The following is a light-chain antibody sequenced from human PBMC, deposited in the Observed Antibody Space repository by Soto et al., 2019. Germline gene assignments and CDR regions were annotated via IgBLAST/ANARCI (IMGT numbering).Light chain of an antibody. CDR1: QGISNY. Sequence: DIQMTQSPSSLSASVGDRVTITCRASQGISNYLAWYQQKPGKVPKLLIYGASTLQSGVPSRFSGSGSGTEFTLTISSLQPEDVATYYCQSDNRVSHFTFGPGTKVDIK. V-gene: IGKV1-27*01. J-gene: IGKJ3*01. CDR3: QSDNRVSHFT. CDR2: GAS.